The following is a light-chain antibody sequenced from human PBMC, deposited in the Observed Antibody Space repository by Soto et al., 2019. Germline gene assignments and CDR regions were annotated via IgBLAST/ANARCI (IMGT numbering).Light chain of an antibody. J-gene: IGKJ1*01. CDR2: GAS. Sequence: EIVLTQSPGTPSLSPGERATLSCRASQSVSSSYLAWYQQKPGQAPRLLIYGASGRATGIPDRFSGSGSGTDFTLTISRLEPEDFAVYYCQQYGSSPWTFGQGTKVEIK. V-gene: IGKV3-20*01. CDR3: QQYGSSPWT. CDR1: QSVSSSY.